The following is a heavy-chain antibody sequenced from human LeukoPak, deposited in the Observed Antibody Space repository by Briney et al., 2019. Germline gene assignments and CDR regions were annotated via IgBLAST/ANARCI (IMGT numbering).Heavy chain of an antibody. CDR3: TGGVTFYYYYYMDV. D-gene: IGHD2-21*02. J-gene: IGHJ6*03. V-gene: IGHV3-15*01. CDR1: GFTFSNAW. CDR2: IKSKTDGGTT. Sequence: GGSLRLSCAASGFTFSNAWMSWVRQAPGKGLEWVGRIKSKTDGGTTDYAAPVKGRFTISRDDSKNTLYLQMNSLKTEDTAVYYCTGGVTFYYYYYMDVWGKGTTVTISS.